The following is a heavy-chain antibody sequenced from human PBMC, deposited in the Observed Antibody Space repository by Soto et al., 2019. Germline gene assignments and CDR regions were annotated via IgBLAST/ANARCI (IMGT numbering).Heavy chain of an antibody. J-gene: IGHJ4*02. D-gene: IGHD2-2*02. CDR2: ITGSGGAT. CDR1: GFTFSNYA. V-gene: IGHV3-23*01. CDR3: AKEYTSISKGSFDY. Sequence: GGSLRLSCAASGFTFSNYAMNWVRQAPGKGLEWVSGITGSGGATFYADSVKGRFAISRDNSKNTVYLQVNSVRADDTAVYYCAKEYTSISKGSFDYWGQGALVTVSS.